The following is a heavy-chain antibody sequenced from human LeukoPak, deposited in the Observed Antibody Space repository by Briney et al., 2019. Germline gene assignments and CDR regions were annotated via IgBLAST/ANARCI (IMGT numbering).Heavy chain of an antibody. CDR2: ISSSSSYI. D-gene: IGHD5-12*01. V-gene: IGHV3-11*06. CDR1: GFTFSDYY. CDR3: ASATTVHTYYYYMDV. Sequence: PGGSLRLSCAASGFTFSDYYMSWIRQAPGKGLEWVSSISSSSSYIYYADSVKGRFTISRDNAKNSLYLQMNSLRAEDTAVYYCASATTVHTYYYYMDVWGKGTTVTVSS. J-gene: IGHJ6*03.